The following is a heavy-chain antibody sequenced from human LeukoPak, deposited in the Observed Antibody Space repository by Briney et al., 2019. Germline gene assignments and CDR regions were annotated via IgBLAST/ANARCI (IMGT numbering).Heavy chain of an antibody. CDR2: IFYSGNT. J-gene: IGHJ4*02. Sequence: SETLSLTCTVSGGSNTNNHYHGGWIRQPPGKGLEGFWSIFYSGNTYYNPSLKNRVTISVDTSKNQFSLKLSSVTAADTAVYYCARLGLGLRLRVPFWGQGTLVTVSS. V-gene: IGHV4-39*01. D-gene: IGHD5/OR15-5a*01. CDR3: ARLGLGLRLRVPF. CDR1: GGSNTNNHYH.